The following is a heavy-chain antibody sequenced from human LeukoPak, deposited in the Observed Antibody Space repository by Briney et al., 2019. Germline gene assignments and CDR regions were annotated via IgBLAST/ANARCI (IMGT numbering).Heavy chain of an antibody. CDR2: ISGSGGST. D-gene: IGHD2-2*01. J-gene: IGHJ4*02. CDR3: AKVGRRGVVVPAAIQFSYFDY. Sequence: GGSLRLSCTASGFTFSSYNMNWVRQAPGKGLEWVSAISGSGGSTYYADSVKGRFTISRDNSKNTLYLQMNSLRAEDTAVYYCAKVGRRGVVVPAAIQFSYFDYWGQGTLVTVSS. CDR1: GFTFSSYN. V-gene: IGHV3-23*01.